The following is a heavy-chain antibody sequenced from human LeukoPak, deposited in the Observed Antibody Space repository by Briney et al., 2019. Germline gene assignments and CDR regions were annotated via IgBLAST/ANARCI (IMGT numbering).Heavy chain of an antibody. Sequence: RVSSAAYGCSFSSDAMSWVRQDPGKGLEWVSAISGSGGSTYYADSVKGRFTISRDNSKNTLYLQMNSLRAEDTAVYYCAKDLKYSSSWYLKDPWGQGTLVTVSS. J-gene: IGHJ5*02. CDR3: AKDLKYSSSWYLKDP. D-gene: IGHD6-13*01. CDR1: GCSFSSDA. CDR2: ISGSGGST. V-gene: IGHV3-23*01.